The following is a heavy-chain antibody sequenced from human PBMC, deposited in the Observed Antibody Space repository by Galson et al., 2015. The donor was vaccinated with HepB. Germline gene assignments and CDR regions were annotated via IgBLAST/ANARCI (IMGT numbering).Heavy chain of an antibody. CDR1: GESLSGFF. D-gene: IGHD3-10*01. CDR2: IFHTGRT. Sequence: TLSLTCGVYGESLSGFFWSWIRQPPGKDLEWIGQIFHTGRTTYNPSLNSRVTMSVDTSKNQVSLTLNSVTAADTALYYCARVHPWAFGELSVPYWFDPWGQGTLVTVSS. CDR3: ARVHPWAFGELSVPYWFDP. V-gene: IGHV4-34*12. J-gene: IGHJ5*02.